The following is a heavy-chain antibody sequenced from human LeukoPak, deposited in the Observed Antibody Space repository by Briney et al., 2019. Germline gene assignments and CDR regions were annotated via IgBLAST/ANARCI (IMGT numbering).Heavy chain of an antibody. CDR1: AFTFGSFA. V-gene: IGHV3-23*01. CDR3: AKDLRPRAPLWYFDY. CDR2: ISGTGGNT. D-gene: IGHD5-18*01. Sequence: RRSLSLSCVASAFTFGSFAMNCVRQAHGKGLEWVSTISGTGGNTNYADSVKGRFTISRDNSKNTLYLQMTSQRVEDTGVYYCAKDLRPRAPLWYFDYGGEGALVTVS. J-gene: IGHJ4*02.